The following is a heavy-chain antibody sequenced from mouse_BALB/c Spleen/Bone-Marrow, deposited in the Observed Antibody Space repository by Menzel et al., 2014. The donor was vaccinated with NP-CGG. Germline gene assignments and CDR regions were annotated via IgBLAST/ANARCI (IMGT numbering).Heavy chain of an antibody. CDR1: GFTFSSYG. D-gene: IGHD2-14*01. CDR3: ARENYRSHYYFDY. J-gene: IGHJ2*01. CDR2: INSNGGST. V-gene: IGHV5-6-3*01. Sequence: EVQGVESGGGLVQPGGSLKLSCAASGFTFSSYGMSWVRQTPDKRLELVATINSNGGSTYYPDSVKGRFTISRDNAKSTLYLQMSSLKSEDTAMYYCARENYRSHYYFDYWGQGTTLTVSS.